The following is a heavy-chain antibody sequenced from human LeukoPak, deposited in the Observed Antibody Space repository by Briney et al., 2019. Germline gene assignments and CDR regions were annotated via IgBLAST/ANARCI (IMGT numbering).Heavy chain of an antibody. Sequence: GGSLRLSCAASGFTFNSYWMTWVRQAPGKGLEWLANIKQDGSEKYYVDSVKGRFTISRDNARNSVYLQMNSLRAEDTAAYYCARGGTRVYSPSDYWGQGALVTVSS. J-gene: IGHJ4*02. CDR3: ARGGTRVYSPSDY. V-gene: IGHV3-7*01. CDR2: IKQDGSEK. CDR1: GFTFNSYW. D-gene: IGHD5-18*01.